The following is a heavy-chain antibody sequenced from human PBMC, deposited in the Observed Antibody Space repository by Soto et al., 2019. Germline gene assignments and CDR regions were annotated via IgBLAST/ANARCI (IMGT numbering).Heavy chain of an antibody. V-gene: IGHV3-7*05. Sequence: ESGGGLVQPGGSLRLSCAASGFSFSSYWMTWVRQAPGKGLGWVANIKRDGSGGSYLDSVRGRFTVSRDNVKNSLYVQMNSLRAEDTALYYCARDVSLGSSSSLYFDDFDIWGQGTMVTVSS. CDR1: GFSFSSYW. D-gene: IGHD6-13*01. J-gene: IGHJ3*02. CDR2: IKRDGSGG. CDR3: ARDVSLGSSSSLYFDDFDI.